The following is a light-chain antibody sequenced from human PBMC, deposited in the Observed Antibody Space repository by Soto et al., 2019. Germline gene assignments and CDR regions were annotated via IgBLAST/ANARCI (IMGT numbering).Light chain of an antibody. CDR2: KAS. J-gene: IGKJ1*01. CDR3: QQYSYFAT. CDR1: QSISSW. V-gene: IGKV1-5*03. Sequence: DIQMTQSPSTLSASVGDRVTITCRASQSISSWLTWYQQKAGQAPKLLIYKASIVESGVPSRFSGSGSGTEFTLTISSLQPDDSATYYCQQYSYFATLGQGTRVEVK.